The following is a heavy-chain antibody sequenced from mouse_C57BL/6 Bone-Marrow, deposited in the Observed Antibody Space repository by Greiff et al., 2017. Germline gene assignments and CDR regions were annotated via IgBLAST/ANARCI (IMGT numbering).Heavy chain of an antibody. CDR1: GYTFTDYE. Sequence: VQLQQSGAELVRPGASVTLSCKASGYTFTDYEMHWVKQTPVHGLEWIGAIDPETGGTAYNQKFKGKAILTADKSSSTAYMELRSLTSEDSAVYYCTRSAYYGTPDYWGQGTSVTVSS. D-gene: IGHD1-1*01. CDR2: IDPETGGT. V-gene: IGHV1-15*01. J-gene: IGHJ4*01. CDR3: TRSAYYGTPDY.